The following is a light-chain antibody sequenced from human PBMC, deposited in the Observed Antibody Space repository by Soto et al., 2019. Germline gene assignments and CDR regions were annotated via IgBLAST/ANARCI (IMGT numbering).Light chain of an antibody. Sequence: EIVLTHSPGTLSLSPCERATLSCSASQSVSSSYLAWYQQKPGQAPRLLIYGASSRATGIPARFSGSGSGTEFTLTISSLQSEDFAVYYCQQYNNWPRTFGQGTKVDIK. J-gene: IGKJ1*01. CDR3: QQYNNWPRT. V-gene: IGKV3-15*01. CDR1: QSVSSSY. CDR2: GAS.